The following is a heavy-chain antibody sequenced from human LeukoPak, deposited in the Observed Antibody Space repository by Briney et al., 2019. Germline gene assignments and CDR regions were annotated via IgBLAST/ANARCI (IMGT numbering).Heavy chain of an antibody. CDR2: IYSGGST. CDR3: AMDFSSGYGAFDI. V-gene: IGHV3-53*01. Sequence: GGSLRLSCAASGFTVSSNYMSWVRQAPGKGLEWVSVIYSGGSTYYADSVKGRFTISRDNSKNTLYLQMNSLRAEDTAVYYCAMDFSSGYGAFDIWGQGTMVTVSS. D-gene: IGHD3-3*01. CDR1: GFTVSSNY. J-gene: IGHJ3*02.